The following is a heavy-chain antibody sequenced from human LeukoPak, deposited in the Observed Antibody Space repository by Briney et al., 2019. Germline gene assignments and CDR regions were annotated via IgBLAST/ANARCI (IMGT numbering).Heavy chain of an antibody. CDR2: ISSSSSYT. V-gene: IGHV3-11*06. Sequence: GGSLRPSCAASGFTFSDYYMSWIRQAPGKGLEWVSYISSSSSYTNYADSVKGRFTISRDNAKNSLYLQVNSLRAEDTAVYYCARVLSRGSFDYWGQGTLVTVSS. CDR1: GFTFSDYY. D-gene: IGHD2-8*01. J-gene: IGHJ4*02. CDR3: ARVLSRGSFDY.